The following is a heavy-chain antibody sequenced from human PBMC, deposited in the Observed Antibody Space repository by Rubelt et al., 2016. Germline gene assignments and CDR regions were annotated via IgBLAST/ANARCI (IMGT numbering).Heavy chain of an antibody. V-gene: IGHV1-24*01. CDR2: FDPEDGET. CDR1: GYTLTELS. Sequence: QVQLVQSGAEVKKPGASVKVSCKVSGYTLTELSMHWVRQAPGKGLEWMGGFDPEDGETIYAQKFQGRVTMTEDTSTDTAYRELSSRRAEDTAVYYCATGKGQLRFIGTTNFDYWGQGTLVTVSS. D-gene: IGHD1-7*01. J-gene: IGHJ4*02. CDR3: ATGKGQLRFIGTTNFDY.